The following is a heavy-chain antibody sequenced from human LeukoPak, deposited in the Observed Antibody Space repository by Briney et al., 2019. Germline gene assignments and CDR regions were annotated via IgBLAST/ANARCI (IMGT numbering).Heavy chain of an antibody. J-gene: IGHJ4*02. Sequence: ASVKVSCKASGYTFTSYGISWVRQAPGQGLEWMGWISAYNGDTNYAQKFQGRVTITADESTSTAYMELSSLRSEDTAVYYCARDVQGPPYFDYWGQGTLVTVSS. D-gene: IGHD1-1*01. V-gene: IGHV1-18*01. CDR3: ARDVQGPPYFDY. CDR2: ISAYNGDT. CDR1: GYTFTSYG.